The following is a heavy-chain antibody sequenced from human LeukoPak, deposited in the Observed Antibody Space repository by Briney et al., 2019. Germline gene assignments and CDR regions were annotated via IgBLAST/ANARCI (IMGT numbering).Heavy chain of an antibody. CDR2: ISGDGCST. V-gene: IGHV3-43*02. J-gene: IGHJ6*03. CDR3: AKASIGYSSSWYVYSNYYYYMDV. Sequence: GGSLPLSCAASGFTFDHYALHRLGQAPGPGLEWVCLISGDGCSTYYADSVKSRFTISRENSKNSLYLQMNSLRTEDTALYYCAKASIGYSSSWYVYSNYYYYMDVWGKGTTVTVSS. D-gene: IGHD6-13*01. CDR1: GFTFDHYA.